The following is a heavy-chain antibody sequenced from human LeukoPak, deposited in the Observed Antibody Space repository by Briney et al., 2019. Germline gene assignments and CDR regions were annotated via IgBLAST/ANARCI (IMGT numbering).Heavy chain of an antibody. V-gene: IGHV4-34*01. CDR3: ARVIAAAGPTLYYYYGMDV. Sequence: SETLSLTCTVSGGSISSYYWSWIRQPPGKGLEWIGEINHSGSTNYNPSLKSRVTISVDTSKNQFSLKLSSVTAADTAVYYCARVIAAAGPTLYYYYGMDVWGQGTTVTVSS. CDR2: INHSGST. CDR1: GGSISSYY. D-gene: IGHD6-13*01. J-gene: IGHJ6*02.